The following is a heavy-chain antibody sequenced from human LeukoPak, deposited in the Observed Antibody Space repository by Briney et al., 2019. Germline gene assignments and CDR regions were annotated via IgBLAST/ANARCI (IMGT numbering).Heavy chain of an antibody. J-gene: IGHJ4*02. CDR3: ATDRRTDYHDSTLYDY. V-gene: IGHV1-18*01. D-gene: IGHD3-22*01. CDR2: ISAYNGNT. Sequence: ASVKVSCKASGYTFTSYGISWVRQAPGQGLEWMGWISAYNGNTNYAQKLQGRVTMTEDTSTDTAYMELSSLRSEDTAVYYCATDRRTDYHDSTLYDYWGQGTLVTVSS. CDR1: GYTFTSYG.